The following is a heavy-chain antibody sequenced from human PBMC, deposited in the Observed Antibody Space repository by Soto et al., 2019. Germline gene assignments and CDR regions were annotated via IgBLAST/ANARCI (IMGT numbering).Heavy chain of an antibody. Sequence: QVQLVESGGGVVQPGRSLRLSCAASGFTFSSYGMHWVRQAPGKGLEWVAVISYDGSNKYYADSVKGRFTISRDNSKNTLYLQMNSLRAEDTAVYYCASPLRTRHSYYYGMDVWGQGTTVTVSS. CDR1: GFTFSSYG. D-gene: IGHD2-2*01. CDR3: ASPLRTRHSYYYGMDV. V-gene: IGHV3-30*03. CDR2: ISYDGSNK. J-gene: IGHJ6*02.